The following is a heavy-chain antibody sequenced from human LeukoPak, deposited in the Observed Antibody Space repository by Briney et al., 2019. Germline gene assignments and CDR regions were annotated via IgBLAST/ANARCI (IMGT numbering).Heavy chain of an antibody. CDR2: ISSSGSTI. CDR3: ARSVAVAGWVVSYYLDY. CDR1: GFTFSSYE. J-gene: IGHJ4*02. V-gene: IGHV3-48*03. D-gene: IGHD6-19*01. Sequence: GGSLRLSCAASGFTFSSYEMNWVRQAPGKGLEWVSHISSSGSTIYYADSVKGRFTISRDNAKNSLYLQMNSLRAEDTAVYYCARSVAVAGWVVSYYLDYWGQGTLVTVSS.